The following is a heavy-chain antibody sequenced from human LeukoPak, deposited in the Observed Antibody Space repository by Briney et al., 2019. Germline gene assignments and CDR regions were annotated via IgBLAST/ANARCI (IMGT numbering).Heavy chain of an antibody. V-gene: IGHV3-30*04. J-gene: IGHJ4*02. D-gene: IGHD5-12*01. Sequence: PGGSLRLSCAASGFTFSSYEMNWVRQAPGKGLEWVAIISYDGSKKYYADSVKGRFTISRDNSKNTLYLQMNSLRTEDTAVYYCARSAAAGRIVATFGYWGQGTQVIVSS. CDR3: ARSAAAGRIVATFGY. CDR2: ISYDGSKK. CDR1: GFTFSSYE.